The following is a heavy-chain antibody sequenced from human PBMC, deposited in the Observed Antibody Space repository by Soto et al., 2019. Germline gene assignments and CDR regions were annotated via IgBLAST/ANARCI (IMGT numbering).Heavy chain of an antibody. CDR1: GYTFTNSY. CDR3: ARRPHCSGGICYYGLDN. D-gene: IGHD2-15*01. J-gene: IGHJ4*02. V-gene: IGHV1-8*01. CDR2: MNPDSGHA. Sequence: ASVKVSCKASGYTFTNSYINWVLQAPGQGLEWMGWMNPDSGHAAYAQKFQGRVTLTTSTSTSTVYMEMRSLGSEDMAVYYCARRPHCSGGICYYGLDNWGQGTLVTVSS.